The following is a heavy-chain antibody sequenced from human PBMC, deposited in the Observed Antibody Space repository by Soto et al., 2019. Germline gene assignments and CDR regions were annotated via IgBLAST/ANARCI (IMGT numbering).Heavy chain of an antibody. D-gene: IGHD2-2*01. V-gene: IGHV3-15*07. Sequence: EVQLVESGGGLVKPGGSLRLSCAASGFTFSKAWMNWVRQAPGKGLEWVGRIKSKNDGGTTDYAAPVKGRFTISRDDSNNTVYLQMNSLKTEDTAVYYCTTRPIVLVTAAINWFDPWGQGTLVTVSS. J-gene: IGHJ5*02. CDR3: TTRPIVLVTAAINWFDP. CDR2: IKSKNDGGTT. CDR1: GFTFSKAW.